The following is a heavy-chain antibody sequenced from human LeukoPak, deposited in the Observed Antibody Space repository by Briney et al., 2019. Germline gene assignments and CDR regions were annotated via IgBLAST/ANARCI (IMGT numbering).Heavy chain of an antibody. D-gene: IGHD6-13*01. Sequence: SETLSLTCAVYGGPFSGYYWSWIRQPPGKGLEWIGEINHSGSTNYNPSLKSRVTISVDTSKSQFSLKLSSVTAADTAVYYCAAETTAGNAWGQGTLVAVAS. CDR3: AAETTAGNA. CDR2: INHSGST. V-gene: IGHV4-34*01. J-gene: IGHJ5*02. CDR1: GGPFSGYY.